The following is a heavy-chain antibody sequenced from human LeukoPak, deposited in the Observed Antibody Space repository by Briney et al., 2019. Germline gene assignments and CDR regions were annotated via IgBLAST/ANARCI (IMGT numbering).Heavy chain of an antibody. CDR3: ARDGYSSGWFDY. CDR2: IYYSGST. D-gene: IGHD6-19*01. CDR1: GGSISSGSYY. J-gene: IGHJ4*02. V-gene: IGHV4-39*07. Sequence: SETLSLTCTVSGGSISSGSYYWGWIRQPPGKGLEWIGSIYYSGSTYYNPSLKSRVTISVGTFKNQFSLKLSSVTAADTAVYYCARDGYSSGWFDYWGQGTLVTVSS.